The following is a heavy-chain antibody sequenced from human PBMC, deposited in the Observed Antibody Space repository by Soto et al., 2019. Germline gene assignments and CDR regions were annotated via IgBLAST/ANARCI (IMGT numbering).Heavy chain of an antibody. D-gene: IGHD3-22*01. Sequence: QVQLVQSGAEVKKPGSSVKVSCKASGGTFSSYAISWVRQAPGQGLEWMGGIIPIFGTANYAQKFQGRVTITADKSTSTAYMGLSSLRSEDTAVYYCAGGGPRVTMIVVVTAFDIWGQGTMVTVSS. CDR1: GGTFSSYA. CDR3: AGGGPRVTMIVVVTAFDI. CDR2: IIPIFGTA. J-gene: IGHJ3*02. V-gene: IGHV1-69*06.